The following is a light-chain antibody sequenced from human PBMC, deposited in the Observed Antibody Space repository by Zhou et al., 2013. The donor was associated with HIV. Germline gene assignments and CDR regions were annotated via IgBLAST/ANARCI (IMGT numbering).Light chain of an antibody. V-gene: IGKV1-9*01. J-gene: IGKJ4*01. CDR1: QGISSY. CDR2: AAS. CDR3: QQLNSYPLT. Sequence: DIQLTQSPSFLSASVGDRVTITCRASQGISSYLAWFQQKPGKAPKLLIYAASTLQSEVPSRFSGSGSGTEFTLTISSPQPEDFATYYCQQLNSYPLTFGGGTKVEIK.